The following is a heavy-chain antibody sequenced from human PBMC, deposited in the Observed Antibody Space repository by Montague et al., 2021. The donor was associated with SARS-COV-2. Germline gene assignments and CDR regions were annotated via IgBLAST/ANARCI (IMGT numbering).Heavy chain of an antibody. D-gene: IGHD3-9*01. Sequence: GSYKYYADSVKGRFTISRDNSKNTLYLDMNSLRAEDTALYYCASDLESTGYFDPYYYHGMDVWGQGTTVTVSS. V-gene: IGHV3-30*01. CDR3: ASDLESTGYFDPYYYHGMDV. CDR2: GSYK. J-gene: IGHJ6*02.